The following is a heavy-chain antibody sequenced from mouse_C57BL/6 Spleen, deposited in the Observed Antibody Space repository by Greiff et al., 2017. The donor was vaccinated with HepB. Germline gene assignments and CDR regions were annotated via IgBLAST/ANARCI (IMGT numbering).Heavy chain of an antibody. CDR1: GYTFTDYE. CDR2: IDPETGGT. Sequence: QVQLQQSGAELVRPGASVTLSCKASGYTFTDYEMHWVKQTPVHGLEWIGAIDPETGGTAYNQKFKGKAILTADKSSSTAYMELRSLTSEDSAVYYCTRGGYYGSSYEAYWGQGTLVTVSA. V-gene: IGHV1-15*01. J-gene: IGHJ3*01. D-gene: IGHD1-1*01. CDR3: TRGGYYGSSYEAY.